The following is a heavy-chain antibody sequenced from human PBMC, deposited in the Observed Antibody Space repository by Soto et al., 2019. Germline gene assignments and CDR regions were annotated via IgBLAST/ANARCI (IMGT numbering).Heavy chain of an antibody. Sequence: SETLSLACAVGDESFTGHYRYWLRQTPRKGLEWIGEINHSGSINYNPSLKSRVTISVDTSKNQFSLKLRSVTAADTAIYYCARGNGMILAVQGDAPDKKYLDSWSQGTLVTVSS. V-gene: IGHV4-34*01. CDR2: INHSGSI. D-gene: IGHD3-22*01. J-gene: IGHJ4*02. CDR3: ARGNGMILAVQGDAPDKKYLDS. CDR1: DESFTGHY.